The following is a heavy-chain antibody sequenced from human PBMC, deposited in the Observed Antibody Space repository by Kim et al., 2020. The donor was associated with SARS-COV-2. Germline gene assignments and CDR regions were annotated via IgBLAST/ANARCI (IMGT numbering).Heavy chain of an antibody. V-gene: IGHV1-2*02. D-gene: IGHD4-4*01. Sequence: AQKVQGRVTMTRDTSISTAYMELSRLRSDDTAVYYCARVPFPVTTSWFDPWGQGTLVTVSS. CDR3: ARVPFPVTTSWFDP. J-gene: IGHJ5*02.